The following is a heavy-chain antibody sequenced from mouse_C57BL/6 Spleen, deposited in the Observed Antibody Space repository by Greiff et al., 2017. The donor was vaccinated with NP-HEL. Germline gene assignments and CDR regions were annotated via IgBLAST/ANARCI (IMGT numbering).Heavy chain of an antibody. D-gene: IGHD2-3*01. CDR1: GYTFTSYW. J-gene: IGHJ4*01. CDR2: IDPSDSYT. CDR3: ARDDGSYAMDY. V-gene: IGHV1-50*01. Sequence: QVQLQQPGAELVKPGASVKLSCKASGYTFTSYWMQWVKQRPGQGLEWIGEIDPSDSYTNYNQKFKGKATLTVDTSSSTAYMQLSSLTSEDSAVYYCARDDGSYAMDYWGQGTSVTVSS.